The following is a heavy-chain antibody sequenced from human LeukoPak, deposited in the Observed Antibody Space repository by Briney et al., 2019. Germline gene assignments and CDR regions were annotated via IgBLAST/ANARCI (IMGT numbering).Heavy chain of an antibody. CDR3: ARDRGIAAAGTDAYWWGVRDY. CDR1: GGSISSSSYY. Sequence: PSETLSLTCTVSGGSISSSSYYWGWIRQPPGKGLEWIGSIYYSGSTYYNPSLKSRVTISVDTSKNQFSLKLSSVTAADTAVYYCARDRGIAAAGTDAYWWGVRDYWGQGTLVTVSS. J-gene: IGHJ4*02. V-gene: IGHV4-39*07. CDR2: IYYSGST. D-gene: IGHD6-13*01.